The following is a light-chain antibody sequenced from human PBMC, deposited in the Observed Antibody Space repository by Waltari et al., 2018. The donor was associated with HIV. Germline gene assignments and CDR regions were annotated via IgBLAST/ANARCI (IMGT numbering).Light chain of an antibody. Sequence: QSVLTQPPSVSGAPGQRVTISCTGRSSNIGAGYDVHWYQQLPGTAPKLLIYYNSHRPSGVPDRFSGAKSGTSASLAITGLQAEDEADYYCQSYDSSLSGWVFGGGTKLTVL. CDR1: SSNIGAGYD. CDR3: QSYDSSLSGWV. CDR2: YNS. V-gene: IGLV1-40*01. J-gene: IGLJ3*02.